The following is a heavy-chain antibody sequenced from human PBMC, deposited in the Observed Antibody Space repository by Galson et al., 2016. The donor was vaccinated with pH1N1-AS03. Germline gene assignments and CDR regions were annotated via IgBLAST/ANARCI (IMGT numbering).Heavy chain of an antibody. D-gene: IGHD3-16*01. CDR2: TSGSGT. CDR3: AKGVSNSGDGGVAY. CDR1: GFTFSTYA. J-gene: IGHJ4*02. V-gene: IGHV3-23*01. Sequence: SLRLSCAASGFTFSTYAMAWVRQAPGKGLEWVSATSGSGTFYTDSVKGRFTISRDDSRDTVYLQMNSLRAEDTALYYCAKGVSNSGDGGVAYWGQGTLVTASS.